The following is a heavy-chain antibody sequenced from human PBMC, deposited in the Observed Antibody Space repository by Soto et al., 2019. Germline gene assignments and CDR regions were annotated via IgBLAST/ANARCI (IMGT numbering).Heavy chain of an antibody. V-gene: IGHV3-64D*08. CDR2: ISSNGGST. J-gene: IGHJ4*02. Sequence: PGGSLRLSCSASGFTFSSYAMHWVRQAPGKGLEYVSAISSNGGSTYYADSVKGRFTISRDNSKNTLYLQMSSLRAEDTAVYYCVKDTSPGGWYFLSAYLFDYWGQGTLVTVSS. CDR3: VKDTSPGGWYFLSAYLFDY. D-gene: IGHD6-19*01. CDR1: GFTFSSYA.